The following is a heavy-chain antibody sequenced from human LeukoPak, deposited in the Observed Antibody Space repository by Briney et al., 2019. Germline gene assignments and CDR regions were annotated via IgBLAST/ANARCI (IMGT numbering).Heavy chain of an antibody. CDR2: ISWNSGSI. CDR3: ARTPSAGFYYFDY. CDR1: GFTFDDYA. D-gene: IGHD2/OR15-2a*01. J-gene: IGHJ4*02. V-gene: IGHV3-9*01. Sequence: PGRSLRLSCAASGFTFDDYAMHWVRQAPGKGLEWVSGISWNSGSIGYADSVKGRFTISRDNAKNSLYLQMNSLRAEDTALYYCARTPSAGFYYFDYWGQGTLVTVSS.